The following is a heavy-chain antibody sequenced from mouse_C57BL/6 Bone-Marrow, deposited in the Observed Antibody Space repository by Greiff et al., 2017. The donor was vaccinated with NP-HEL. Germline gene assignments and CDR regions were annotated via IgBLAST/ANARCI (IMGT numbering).Heavy chain of an antibody. V-gene: IGHV1-69*01. CDR2: IDPSDSYT. Sequence: QVQLQQPGAELVMPGASVKLSCKASSYTFTSYWMHWVKQRPGQGLEWIGEIDPSDSYTNYNQKFKGKSTLTVDKSSSTAYMQLSSLTSEDSAVYYCARTTVVARYFDVWGTGTTVTVSS. CDR3: ARTTVVARYFDV. D-gene: IGHD1-1*01. CDR1: SYTFTSYW. J-gene: IGHJ1*03.